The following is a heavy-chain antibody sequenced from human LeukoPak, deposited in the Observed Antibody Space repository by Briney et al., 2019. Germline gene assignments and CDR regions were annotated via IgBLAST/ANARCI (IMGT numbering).Heavy chain of an antibody. CDR1: GFTFTSPA. CDR3: ARGEDYYYYYGMDV. V-gene: IGHV1-58*01. Sequence: GASVKVSCKASGFTFTSPAVQWVRQARGQRLEWIGWIVVGSGNTNYAQKFQERVTITRDMSTSTAYMELSSLRSEDTAVYYCARGEDYYYYYGMDVWGQGTTVTVSS. CDR2: IVVGSGNT. D-gene: IGHD3-10*01. J-gene: IGHJ6*02.